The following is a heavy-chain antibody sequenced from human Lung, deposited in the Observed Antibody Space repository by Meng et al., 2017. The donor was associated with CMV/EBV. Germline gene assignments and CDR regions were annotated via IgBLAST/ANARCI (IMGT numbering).Heavy chain of an antibody. CDR1: GGSIGSGGYY. CDR3: AREAGRDGYATPKFDY. Sequence: GKLCAAGPGLGRPSPPLSLTLMVSGGSIGSGGYYWSWIRQHPGKGLEWIGYIYYTGSTFYNPSLKSRVTISVDTSKTPFSLKLIPATAADTAVYYCAREAGRDGYATPKFDYWGQGTLVTVSS. CDR2: IYYTGST. D-gene: IGHD5-24*01. V-gene: IGHV4-31*02. J-gene: IGHJ4*02.